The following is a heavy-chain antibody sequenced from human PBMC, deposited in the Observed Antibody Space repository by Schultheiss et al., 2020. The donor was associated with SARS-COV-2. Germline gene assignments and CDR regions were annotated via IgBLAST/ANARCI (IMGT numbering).Heavy chain of an antibody. CDR1: GFTFSKYA. CDR3: AKVIAAATHYYYNGMDV. Sequence: GSLRLSCTASGFTFSKYAFHWIRQAPGKGLEWVAYIGSEGNPIYYADSVKGRFTISRDNAKNILYLQMNSLRAEDTAVYYCAKVIAAATHYYYNGMDVWGQGTTVTVSS. J-gene: IGHJ6*02. D-gene: IGHD6-13*01. V-gene: IGHV3-48*01. CDR2: IGSEGNPI.